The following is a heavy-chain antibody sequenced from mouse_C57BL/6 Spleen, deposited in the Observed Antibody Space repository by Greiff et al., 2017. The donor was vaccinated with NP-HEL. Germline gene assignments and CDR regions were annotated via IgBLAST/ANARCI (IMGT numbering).Heavy chain of an antibody. J-gene: IGHJ4*01. V-gene: IGHV1-81*01. D-gene: IGHD2-1*01. CDR2: IYPRSGNT. CDR1: GYTFTSYG. CDR3: ARIGNYDAMDY. Sequence: VQRVESGAELARPGASVKLSCKASGYTFTSYGISWVKQRTGQGLEWIGEIYPRSGNTYYNEKFKGKATLTADKSSSTAYMELRSLTSEDSAVYFCARIGNYDAMDYWGQGTSVTVSS.